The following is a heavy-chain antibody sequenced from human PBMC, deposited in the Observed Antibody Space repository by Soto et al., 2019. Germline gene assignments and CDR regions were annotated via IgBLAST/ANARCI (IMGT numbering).Heavy chain of an antibody. CDR3: ARDSGDIVVVVAATTTYNWFDP. D-gene: IGHD2-15*01. CDR1: GYPFSSYA. V-gene: IGHV3-30-3*01. CDR2: ISYDGSNK. J-gene: IGHJ5*02. Sequence: GGSLGLSCAASGYPFSSYAMHWVRQAPGKGLEWVAVISYDGSNKYYADSVKGRFTISRDNSKNTLYLQMNSLRAEDTAVYYCARDSGDIVVVVAATTTYNWFDPWGQGTLVTVSS.